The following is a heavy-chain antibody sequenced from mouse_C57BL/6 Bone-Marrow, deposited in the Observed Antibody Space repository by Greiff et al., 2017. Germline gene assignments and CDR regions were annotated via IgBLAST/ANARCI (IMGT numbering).Heavy chain of an antibody. CDR3: ISDGDYTSCDMDD. D-gene: IGHD2-3*01. J-gene: IGHJ4*01. CDR2: IDPENGDT. Sequence: EVQLQQSGAELVRPGASVKLSCTASGFNIKDDYMHWVQQRPEQGLEWIGWIDPENGDTEYASQFQGKATITADTSSNTAYLQLSSRTSEDTAVYYCISDGDYTSCDMDDGGQGTSVTVSS. V-gene: IGHV14-4*01. CDR1: GFNIKDDY.